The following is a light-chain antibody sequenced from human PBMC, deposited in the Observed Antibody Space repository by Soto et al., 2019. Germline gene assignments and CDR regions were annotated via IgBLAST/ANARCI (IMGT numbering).Light chain of an antibody. CDR2: DVS. Sequence: QSVLTQPASVSGSPGQSITISCTGTSSDVGLYDYVSWYQQHPGKAPQLIIYDVSDRPSGVSDRFSGSKSGNTASLTISGLQAEDAADYYCSSYTSSNTYVFGTGTKVTVL. J-gene: IGLJ1*01. V-gene: IGLV2-14*03. CDR1: SSDVGLYDY. CDR3: SSYTSSNTYV.